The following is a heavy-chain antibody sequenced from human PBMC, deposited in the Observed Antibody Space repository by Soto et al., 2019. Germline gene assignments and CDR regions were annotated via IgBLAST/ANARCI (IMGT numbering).Heavy chain of an antibody. J-gene: IGHJ3*02. CDR2: ISYDGSNK. CDR3: AKGRIYCGGDCYSDAFDI. D-gene: IGHD2-21*02. V-gene: IGHV3-30*18. CDR1: GFTFSSYG. Sequence: QVQLVESGGGVVQPGRSLRLSCAASGFTFSSYGMHWVRQAPGKGLEWVAVISYDGSNKYYADSVKGRFTISRDNSKNTLYLQMNSLRAEDTAVYYCAKGRIYCGGDCYSDAFDIWGQGTMVTVSS.